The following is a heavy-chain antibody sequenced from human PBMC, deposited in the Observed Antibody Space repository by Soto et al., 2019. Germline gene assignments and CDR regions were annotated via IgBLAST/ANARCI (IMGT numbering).Heavy chain of an antibody. CDR3: ARGSYPLPLYFQH. J-gene: IGHJ1*01. D-gene: IGHD3-10*01. CDR1: GGSISSGGDS. V-gene: IGHV4-30-2*01. Sequence: QLQLQESGSGLVKPSQTLSLTCAVSGGSISSGGDSRSWLRQPPVNGLKWIGYIYHSGSTYYNPALKSRVTIAVDRSKNQFSLKLSPVTAADTAVYYCARGSYPLPLYFQHWGQGTLVTVSS. CDR2: IYHSGST.